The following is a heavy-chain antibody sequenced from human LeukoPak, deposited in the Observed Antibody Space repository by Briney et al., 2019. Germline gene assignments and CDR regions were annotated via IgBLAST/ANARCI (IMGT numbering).Heavy chain of an antibody. V-gene: IGHV4-61*08. CDR2: IYYSGST. J-gene: IGHJ4*02. D-gene: IGHD3-10*01. CDR3: AREALYYGSGSYTHCFDY. Sequence: MSSETLSLTCTVSGGSISSGDYSWSWIRQPPGKGLEWIGYIYYSGSTNYNPSLKSRVTISVDTSKNQFSLKLSSVTAADTAVYYCAREALYYGSGSYTHCFDYWGQGTLVTVSS. CDR1: GGSISSGDYS.